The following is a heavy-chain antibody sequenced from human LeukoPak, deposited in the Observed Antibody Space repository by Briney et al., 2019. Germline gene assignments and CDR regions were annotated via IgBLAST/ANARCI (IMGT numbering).Heavy chain of an antibody. CDR3: AKAQWELLLLDY. V-gene: IGHV3-7*03. CDR2: IKKDGSEK. J-gene: IGHJ4*02. CDR1: GFSFSDYW. Sequence: PGGALRLSCAASGFSFSDYWMSWVRQAPGKGLEWVASIKKDGSEKYCVDSVKGRFTISRDNSKNTLYLQMNSLRAEDTVVYYCAKAQWELLLLDYWGQGTPVTVSS. D-gene: IGHD1-26*01.